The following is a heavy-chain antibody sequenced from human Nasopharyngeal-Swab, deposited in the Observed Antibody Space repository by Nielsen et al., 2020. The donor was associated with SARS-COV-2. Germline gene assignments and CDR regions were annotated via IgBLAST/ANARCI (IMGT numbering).Heavy chain of an antibody. V-gene: IGHV1-8*03. CDR2: MNPNSGNT. J-gene: IGHJ6*02. D-gene: IGHD2-2*01. CDR3: ALPSAAYYYYGMDV. Sequence: WVRQAPGQGLEWMGWMNPNSGNTGYAQKFQGRVTITRNTSISTAYMELSSLRSEDTAVYYWALPSAAYYYYGMDVWGQGTTVTVSS.